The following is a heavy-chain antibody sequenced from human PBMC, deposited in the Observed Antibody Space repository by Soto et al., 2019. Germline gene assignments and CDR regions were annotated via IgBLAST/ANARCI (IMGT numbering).Heavy chain of an antibody. CDR1: GGSISSGGYY. CDR3: ARDLNYSRLFDGMYV. J-gene: IGHJ6*02. D-gene: IGHD6-13*01. V-gene: IGHV4-31*03. Sequence: QVQLQESGPGLVKPSQTLSLTCTVSGGSISSGGYYWSWIRQHPGKGLEWIGYIYYSASTYYNPSLKRRVSTPXAXSXNQSSLKLSSVPAADTAVYYCARDLNYSRLFDGMYVRGQGTTVTVSS. CDR2: IYYSAST.